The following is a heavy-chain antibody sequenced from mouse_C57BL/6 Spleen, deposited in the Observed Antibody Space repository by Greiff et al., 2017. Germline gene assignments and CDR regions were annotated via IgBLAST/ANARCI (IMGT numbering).Heavy chain of an antibody. V-gene: IGHV3-6*01. J-gene: IGHJ3*01. D-gene: IGHD2-3*01. CDR3: AYDGEAWFAY. CDR1: GYSITSGYY. CDR2: ISYDGSN. Sequence: EVQLQESGPGLVKPSPSLSLTCSVTGYSITSGYYWNWIRQVPGNKLECMGYISYDGSNNYNPSVKNRISMTRDTSKNQFFLKLNSVTAEDTAAYYCAYDGEAWFAYWGQGTLVTVSA.